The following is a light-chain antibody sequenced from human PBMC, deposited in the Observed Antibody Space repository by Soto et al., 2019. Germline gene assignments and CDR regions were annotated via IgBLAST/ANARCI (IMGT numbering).Light chain of an antibody. CDR3: QQYGSSPWT. CDR1: HTISSSY. Sequence: EIVMTQSPATLSVSPGERATLSCRSSHTISSSYLAWYQQKPGQAPRLLIYDASTMATGFPARFSGSGSGTEFTLTISSLQSEDFAVYYCQQYGSSPWTFGQGTKVDIK. CDR2: DAS. J-gene: IGKJ1*01. V-gene: IGKV3-20*01.